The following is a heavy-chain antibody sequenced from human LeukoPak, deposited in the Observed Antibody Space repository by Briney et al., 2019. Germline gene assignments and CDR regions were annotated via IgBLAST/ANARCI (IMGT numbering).Heavy chain of an antibody. J-gene: IGHJ5*02. CDR1: GDSVSSNSAA. CDR3: ARGPVVAAPLNWLDP. D-gene: IGHD2-15*01. CDR2: TYYRSKWYN. Sequence: SQTLSLTCAISGDSVSSNSAAWNWIRQSPSRGLEWLGRTYYRSKWYNDYAVSVKSRITINPDTSKNQFSRQLNSVTPEDTAVYYCARGPVVAAPLNWLDPWGQGTLVTVSS. V-gene: IGHV6-1*01.